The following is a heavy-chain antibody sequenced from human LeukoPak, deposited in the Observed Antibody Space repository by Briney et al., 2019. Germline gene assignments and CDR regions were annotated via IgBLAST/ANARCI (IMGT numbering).Heavy chain of an antibody. CDR3: ARLGVEDY. Sequence: ASVKVSCKASGGTFNNYTISWVRQAPGQGLEWMGWINPNSGGTNYAQKFQGRVTMTRDTSISTAYMEVSRLRYDDTAVYYCARLGVEDYWGQGTLVTVSS. CDR2: INPNSGGT. D-gene: IGHD2-8*01. CDR1: GGTFNNYT. J-gene: IGHJ4*02. V-gene: IGHV1-2*02.